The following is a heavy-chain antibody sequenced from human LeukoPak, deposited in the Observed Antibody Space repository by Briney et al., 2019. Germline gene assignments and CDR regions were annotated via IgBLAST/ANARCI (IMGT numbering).Heavy chain of an antibody. D-gene: IGHD6-13*01. J-gene: IGHJ4*02. CDR1: GFTFNSYW. V-gene: IGHV3-7*03. Sequence: GGSLRLSCAASGFTFNSYWMSWVRQAPGKGLEWVANIKHDGSEKHYVDSVKGRFTISRDNAKNSLYLQMNSLRAEDTALYYCAKGIFTGIAAAGAIDYWGQGTLVTVSS. CDR2: IKHDGSEK. CDR3: AKGIFTGIAAAGAIDY.